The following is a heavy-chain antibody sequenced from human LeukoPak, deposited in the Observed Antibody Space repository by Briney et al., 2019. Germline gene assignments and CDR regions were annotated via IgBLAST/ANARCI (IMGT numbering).Heavy chain of an antibody. J-gene: IGHJ4*02. CDR3: ARDNIAVAGNADY. D-gene: IGHD6-19*01. V-gene: IGHV3-21*01. CDR1: GFTFRSYW. CDR2: ISSSSSYI. Sequence: GGSLRLSCAASGFTFRSYWMSWVRQAPGKGLEWVSSISSSSSYIYYADSVKGRFTISRDNAKNSLYLQMNSLRAEDTAVYYCARDNIAVAGNADYWGQGTLVTVSS.